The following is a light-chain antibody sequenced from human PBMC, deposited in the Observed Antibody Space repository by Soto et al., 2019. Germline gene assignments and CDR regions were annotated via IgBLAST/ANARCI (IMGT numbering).Light chain of an antibody. CDR2: ATS. CDR3: QHCQQYGNLSWT. CDR1: QTLSSNY. V-gene: IGKV3-20*01. J-gene: IGKJ1*01. Sequence: EIVLTQSPGTLSLSPGERATLSCRASQTLSSNYVAWYQQKPGQAPRLLIYATSTRATGIPDRFSGSGSGTDFTLSISRLEPEDFAVYYCQHCQQYGNLSWTFGQGTKVDVK.